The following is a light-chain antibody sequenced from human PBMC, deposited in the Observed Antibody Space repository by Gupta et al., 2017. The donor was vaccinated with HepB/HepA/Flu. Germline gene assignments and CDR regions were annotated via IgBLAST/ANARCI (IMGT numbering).Light chain of an antibody. J-gene: IGLJ2*01. CDR1: SSNIGNNH. V-gene: IGLV1-51*02. Sequence: QSVLTQPPSVSAAPGQKVTLSCSGSSSNIGNNHVSWYQHLPGAAPKVLIYENNKRPSGIPDRVSASKSGTSGTLGITGLQTGDEADYYCGTWDSSLSAVVFGGGTKVTVL. CDR2: ENN. CDR3: GTWDSSLSAVV.